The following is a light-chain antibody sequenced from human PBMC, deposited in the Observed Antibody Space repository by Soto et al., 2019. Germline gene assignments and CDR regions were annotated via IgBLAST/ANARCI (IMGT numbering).Light chain of an antibody. V-gene: IGKV1-9*01. CDR1: QVISTS. J-gene: IGKJ5*01. CDR3: QQLFDSPIT. Sequence: GESVTITCWASQVISTSLAWYQVKPGKAPKLLIYAASTMESGVPSRFSATVSGTEFSLTITSLQPEDFATYYCQQLFDSPITFGQGTRLEIK. CDR2: AAS.